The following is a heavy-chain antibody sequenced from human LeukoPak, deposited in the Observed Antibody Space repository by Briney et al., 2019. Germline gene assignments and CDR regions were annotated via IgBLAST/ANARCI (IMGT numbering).Heavy chain of an antibody. D-gene: IGHD3-3*01. CDR1: GYTFTSYG. Sequence: GASVKVSCKASGYTFTSYGISWVRQAPGQGLEWMGWISAYNGNTNYAQKLQGRVTMTTNTSTSTAYMELRSLRSDDTAVYYCARAFELIRYDFWSGYYREFDYWGQGTLVTVSS. J-gene: IGHJ4*02. CDR3: ARAFELIRYDFWSGYYREFDY. V-gene: IGHV1-18*01. CDR2: ISAYNGNT.